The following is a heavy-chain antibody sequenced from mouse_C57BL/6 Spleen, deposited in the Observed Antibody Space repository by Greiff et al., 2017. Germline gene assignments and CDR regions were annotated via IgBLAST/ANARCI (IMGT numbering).Heavy chain of an antibody. CDR1: GYSFTDYN. D-gene: IGHD2-1*01. Sequence: VQLQQSGPELVQPGASVKISCKASGYSFTDYNMNWVQQSNGKSLEWIGVINPNSGTTNYNQTFKGKATLTVDQSSSTAYMQLNSLTSEDSAVYYCVPYGHYVEYYAMGCWGQGASVTVAS. V-gene: IGHV1-39*01. CDR2: INPNSGTT. CDR3: VPYGHYVEYYAMGC. J-gene: IGHJ4*01.